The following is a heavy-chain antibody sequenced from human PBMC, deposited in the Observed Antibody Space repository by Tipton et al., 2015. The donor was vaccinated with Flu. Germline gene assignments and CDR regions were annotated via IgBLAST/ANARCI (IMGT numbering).Heavy chain of an antibody. J-gene: IGHJ3*01. CDR3: ARDKGGGTYSFDV. CDR1: GYTFTSYN. CDR2: IYPAGGGG. Sequence: QVQLVQSGAEVKKPGASVKVSCKASGYTFTSYNIHCVRQAPGQGLEWMGIIYPAGGGGSYAQKFQGRVIMTRDKSTATIYMELSSLRSEDTAMYYCARDKGGGTYSFDVWGQGTMVIVSS. D-gene: IGHD1/OR15-1a*01. V-gene: IGHV1-46*01.